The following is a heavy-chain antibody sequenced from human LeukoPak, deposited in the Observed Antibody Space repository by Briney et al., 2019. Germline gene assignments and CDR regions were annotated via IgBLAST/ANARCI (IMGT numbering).Heavy chain of an antibody. V-gene: IGHV1-2*02. J-gene: IGHJ6*03. D-gene: IGHD6-13*01. CDR2: INPNSGGT. CDR1: GYTFTGYY. CDR3: ACSHSSSNGGPGYYYYMDV. Sequence: ASVKVSCKASGYTFTGYYMHWVRQAPGQGLEWMGWINPNSGGTNYAQKFQGRVTMTRDTSISTAYMELSRLRSDDTAVYYCACSHSSSNGGPGYYYYMDVWGKGTTVTVSS.